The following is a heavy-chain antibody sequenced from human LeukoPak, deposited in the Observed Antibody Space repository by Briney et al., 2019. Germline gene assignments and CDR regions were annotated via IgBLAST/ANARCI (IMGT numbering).Heavy chain of an antibody. CDR3: AKVGIVVATAHAAADY. J-gene: IGHJ4*02. CDR1: GFTFSSYA. D-gene: IGHD2-21*02. Sequence: PGGSLRLSCAASGFTFSSYAMNWVRQAPGKGLEWVSTISSSGGSTYYADSVKGRFTISRDHSKNTLYLQMSSLGAEDTAVYYCAKVGIVVATAHAAADYWGQGTLVTVSS. V-gene: IGHV3-23*01. CDR2: ISSSGGST.